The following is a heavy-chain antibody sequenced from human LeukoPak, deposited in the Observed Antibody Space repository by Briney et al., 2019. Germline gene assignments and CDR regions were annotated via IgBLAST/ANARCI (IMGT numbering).Heavy chain of an antibody. CDR2: IYPGEYDT. CDR1: GYSFTSYW. J-gene: IGHJ4*02. Sequence: KSGESLKISCKGSGYSFTSYWIDWVRQMPGKGLEWMGSIYPGEYDTRYSPSFQGQATISADKSISPAHLQWSSLKASDNAMYYCARKVGANRGVDYWGQGTLVTVSS. CDR3: ARKVGANRGVDY. D-gene: IGHD1-26*01. V-gene: IGHV5-51*01.